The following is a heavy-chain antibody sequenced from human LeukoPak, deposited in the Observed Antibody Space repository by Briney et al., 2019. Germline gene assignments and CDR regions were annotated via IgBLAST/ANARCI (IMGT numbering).Heavy chain of an antibody. Sequence: ASVKVFCKASGYTFTNYTINWVRQAPGQGLEWMGIINPSGGSTSYAQKFQGRVTMTRDTSTSTVYMELSSLRSEDTAVYYCARESLRYYYDSSGYLTNWGQGTLVTVSS. J-gene: IGHJ4*02. CDR1: GYTFTNYT. D-gene: IGHD3-22*01. V-gene: IGHV1-46*01. CDR2: INPSGGST. CDR3: ARESLRYYYDSSGYLTN.